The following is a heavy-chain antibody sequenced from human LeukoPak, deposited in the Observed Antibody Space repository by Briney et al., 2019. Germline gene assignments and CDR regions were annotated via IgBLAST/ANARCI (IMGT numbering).Heavy chain of an antibody. CDR2: ITPILGIA. CDR1: GGTFSSYA. CDR3: ARGGYSGQSDY. D-gene: IGHD3-16*02. V-gene: IGHV1-69*04. J-gene: IGHJ4*02. Sequence: GASVKVSCKASGGTFSSYAISWVRQAPGQGLEWMGRITPILGIANYAQKFQGRVTITADKSTSTAYMELSSLRSEDTAMYYCARGGYSGQSDYWGQGTLVTVSS.